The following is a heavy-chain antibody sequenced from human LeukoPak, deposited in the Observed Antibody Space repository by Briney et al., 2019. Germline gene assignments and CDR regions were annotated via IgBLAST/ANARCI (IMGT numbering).Heavy chain of an antibody. J-gene: IGHJ4*02. Sequence: GGSLRLSCAASGFSFDFSGYAMSWVRQAPGKGLEWVSGINGIGTSLYYADSVKGRFTISRGNSDNTLYLQMNSLRADDTAVYYCAKGSIYGDYGDFDHWGQGTLVTVSS. CDR3: AKGSIYGDYGDFDH. CDR2: INGIGTSL. CDR1: GFSFDFSGYA. V-gene: IGHV3-23*05. D-gene: IGHD4-17*01.